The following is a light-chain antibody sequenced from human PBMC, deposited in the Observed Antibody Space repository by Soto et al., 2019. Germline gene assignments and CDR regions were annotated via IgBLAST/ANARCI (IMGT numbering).Light chain of an antibody. V-gene: IGKV3-20*01. CDR3: QQYGSSPRT. Sequence: EIVLTQSPGTLSLSPGERATPSCRASQSVSSSYLAWYQQKPGQAPRLLIYGASSRATGIPDRFSGSGSVTDFTLTISRLEPEDFAVYYCQQYGSSPRTFGQGTKVDIK. J-gene: IGKJ1*01. CDR2: GAS. CDR1: QSVSSSY.